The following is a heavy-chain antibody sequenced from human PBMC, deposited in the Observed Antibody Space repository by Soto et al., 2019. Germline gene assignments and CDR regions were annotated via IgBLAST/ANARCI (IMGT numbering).Heavy chain of an antibody. D-gene: IGHD6-13*01. CDR1: GYTFTSYG. CDR3: ARVAITKREVIAAAVTDRYGMDV. J-gene: IGHJ6*02. V-gene: IGHV1-18*01. CDR2: ISAYNGNT. Sequence: ASVKVSCKASGYTFTSYGISWVRQAPGQGLEWMGWISAYNGNTNYAQKLQGRVTMTTDTSTSTAYMELRSLRSDDTAVYYCARVAITKREVIAAAVTDRYGMDVWGQGTTVTVSS.